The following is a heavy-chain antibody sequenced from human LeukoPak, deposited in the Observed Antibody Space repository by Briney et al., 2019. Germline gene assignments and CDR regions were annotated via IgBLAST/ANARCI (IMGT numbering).Heavy chain of an antibody. V-gene: IGHV3-23*01. J-gene: IGHJ4*02. D-gene: IGHD3-10*01. CDR1: GFTFSSYG. Sequence: PGGSLRLSCAASGFTFSSYGMSWVRQAPGKGLEWVSAISGSGGSTFYADSVKGRFTISRDNSKNTLYLQMNSLRAEDTAVYYCAKHSHYYGSGSYTVFDYWGQGTLVTVSS. CDR3: AKHSHYYGSGSYTVFDY. CDR2: ISGSGGST.